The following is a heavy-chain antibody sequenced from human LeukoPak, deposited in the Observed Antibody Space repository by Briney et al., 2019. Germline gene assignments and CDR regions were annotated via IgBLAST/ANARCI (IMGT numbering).Heavy chain of an antibody. CDR3: ARGRWYYYDSSGYLI. Sequence: SVKVSCKASGGTFSSYAISWVRQAPGQGLEWMGGIIPIFGTANYAQKFQGRVTITADESTSTAYMELSSLRSEDTAVYYCARGRWYYYDSSGYLIWGQGTMVTVSS. CDR2: IIPIFGTA. J-gene: IGHJ3*02. CDR1: GGTFSSYA. V-gene: IGHV1-69*13. D-gene: IGHD3-22*01.